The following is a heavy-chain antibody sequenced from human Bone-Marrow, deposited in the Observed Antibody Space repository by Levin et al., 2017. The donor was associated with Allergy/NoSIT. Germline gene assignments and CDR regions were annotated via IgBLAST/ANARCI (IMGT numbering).Heavy chain of an antibody. V-gene: IGHV3-33*01. D-gene: IGHD3-9*01. CDR1: GFTFSSYG. CDR3: ARGDDILTGWDFDY. Sequence: GGSLRLSCAASGFTFSSYGMHWVRQAPGKGLEWVAVIWYDGSNKYYADSVKGRFTISRDNSKNTLYLQMNSLRAEDTAVYYCARGDDILTGWDFDYWGQGTLVTVSS. CDR2: IWYDGSNK. J-gene: IGHJ4*02.